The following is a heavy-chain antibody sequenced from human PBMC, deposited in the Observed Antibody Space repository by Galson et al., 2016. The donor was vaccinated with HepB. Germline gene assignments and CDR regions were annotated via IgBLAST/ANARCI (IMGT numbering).Heavy chain of an antibody. CDR1: GSSFSSHW. CDR3: TADFGYSNYD. V-gene: IGHV3-7*01. Sequence: SLRLSCAASGSSFSSHWMSWVRQGPGKGLEWVGNIKDDGSEKNYIDSVKGRFSISRDNVRNLLYLQMNRLRVEDTAVYYCTADFGYSNYDWGQGTLVTVSS. J-gene: IGHJ1*01. D-gene: IGHD6-13*01. CDR2: IKDDGSEK.